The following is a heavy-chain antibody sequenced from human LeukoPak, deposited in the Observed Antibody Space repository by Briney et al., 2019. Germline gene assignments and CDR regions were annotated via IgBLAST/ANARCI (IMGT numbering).Heavy chain of an antibody. Sequence: KPSETLSLTCAVSGYSISSGYYWGWIRQPPGKGLEWIGSIYHSGSTYYNPSLKSRVTISVDTSKNPFSLKLSSVTAADTAVYYCARHEYDFWSGRTGAFDIWGQGTMVTVSS. D-gene: IGHD3-3*01. CDR1: GYSISSGYY. J-gene: IGHJ3*02. V-gene: IGHV4-38-2*01. CDR3: ARHEYDFWSGRTGAFDI. CDR2: IYHSGST.